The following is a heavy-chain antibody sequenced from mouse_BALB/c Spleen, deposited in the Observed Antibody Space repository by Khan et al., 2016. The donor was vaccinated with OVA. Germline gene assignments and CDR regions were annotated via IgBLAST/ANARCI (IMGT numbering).Heavy chain of an antibody. CDR1: GFNIKDYY. Sequence: EVQLQESGTELVRPGALVRLSCTASGFNIKDYYIHWVKQRPDQGLEWIGWIDPENGNTIYDPKFQGKASITADTSSNTAYLQLSSLTAEDTAVYYCPRSIRLDFDYWGQGNTLTVSS. D-gene: IGHD2-3*01. J-gene: IGHJ2*01. V-gene: IGHV14-1*02. CDR2: IDPENGNT. CDR3: PRSIRLDFDY.